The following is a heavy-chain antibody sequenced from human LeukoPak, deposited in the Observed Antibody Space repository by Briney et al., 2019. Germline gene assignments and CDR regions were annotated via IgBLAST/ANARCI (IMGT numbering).Heavy chain of an antibody. J-gene: IGHJ4*02. CDR1: GGSISSYY. D-gene: IGHD2-21*02. CDR3: AREHPTAIATDY. V-gene: IGHV4-4*07. Sequence: SETLSLTCTVSGGSISSYYWSWIRQPDGKGLEWIGRIYSTGSSNYNPSLKSRLTMSIDTSRNQFSLKLSSVTAADTAIYYCAREHPTAIATDYWGQGTLVTVSS. CDR2: IYSTGSS.